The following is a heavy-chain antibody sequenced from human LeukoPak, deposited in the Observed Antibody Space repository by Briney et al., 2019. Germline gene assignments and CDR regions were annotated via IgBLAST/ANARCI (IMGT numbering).Heavy chain of an antibody. V-gene: IGHV1-2*02. D-gene: IGHD6-19*01. CDR1: GYTFTGYY. CDR2: INPNSGGT. J-gene: IGHJ4*02. CDR3: ARVAQWLGQYYFDY. Sequence: ASVKVSCKASGYTFTGYYMHWVRQAPGQGLEWMGWINPNSGGTNYAQKFQGRVTMTRDTSISTAYMELSRLRSDDTAVYYCARVAQWLGQYYFDYWGQGTLVTVSS.